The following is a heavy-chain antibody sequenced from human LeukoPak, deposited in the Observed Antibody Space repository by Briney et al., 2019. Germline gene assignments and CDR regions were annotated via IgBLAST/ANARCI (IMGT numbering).Heavy chain of an antibody. V-gene: IGHV3-74*01. CDR3: VSFYETY. Sequence: GGSLRLSCAASGNYWMHWVRQARGKGLVWVSHINSDGSWTGYADSVKGRFTIFKDNAKNMVYLHMNSLRVDDTAVYYCVSFYETYWGRGTLVTVSS. CDR2: INSDGSWT. J-gene: IGHJ4*02. CDR1: GNYW. D-gene: IGHD2-2*01.